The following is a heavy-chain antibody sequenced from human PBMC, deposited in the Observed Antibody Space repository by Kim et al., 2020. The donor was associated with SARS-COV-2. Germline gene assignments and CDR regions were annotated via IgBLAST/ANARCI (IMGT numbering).Heavy chain of an antibody. D-gene: IGHD2-2*01. Sequence: GGSLRLSCAASGFTFSNAWMSWVRQAPGKGLEWVGRIKSKTDGETTDYAAPVKGRFTISRDDSKNTLYLQMNSLKTEDTAVYYYTTVVPAATYYMDVWG. CDR2: IKSKTDGETT. CDR1: GFTFSNAW. V-gene: IGHV3-15*01. J-gene: IGHJ6*03. CDR3: TTVVPAATYYMDV.